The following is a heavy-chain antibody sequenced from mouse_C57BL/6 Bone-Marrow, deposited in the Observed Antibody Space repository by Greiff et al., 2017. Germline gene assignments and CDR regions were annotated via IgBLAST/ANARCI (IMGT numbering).Heavy chain of an antibody. CDR2: INPNNGGT. D-gene: IGHD1-1*01. Sequence: EVQLQQSGPELVKPGASVKISCKASGYTFTDYYMNWVKQSHGKSLEWIGDINPNNGGTSYNQKFKGKATLTVDKSSSTAYMELRSLSSEDSAVYYCASDYYGSSSPFDYWGQGTTLTVSS. CDR1: GYTFTDYY. V-gene: IGHV1-26*01. CDR3: ASDYYGSSSPFDY. J-gene: IGHJ2*01.